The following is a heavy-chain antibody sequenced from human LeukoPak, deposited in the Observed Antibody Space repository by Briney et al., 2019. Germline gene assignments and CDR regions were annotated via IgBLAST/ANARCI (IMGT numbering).Heavy chain of an antibody. CDR3: AHITGAGNSGYFHH. Sequence: ESGPTLVKPTQTLTLTCTFSGFSLSTSEVGVGWIRQSPGKALEWLALIYWNDDKRYSPSLKSRLTISKDTSKNQVVLSMTNIDPVDTATYYCAHITGAGNSGYFHHWGQGTLVTVSS. J-gene: IGHJ1*01. CDR2: IYWNDDK. V-gene: IGHV2-5*01. D-gene: IGHD6-13*01. CDR1: GFSLSTSEVG.